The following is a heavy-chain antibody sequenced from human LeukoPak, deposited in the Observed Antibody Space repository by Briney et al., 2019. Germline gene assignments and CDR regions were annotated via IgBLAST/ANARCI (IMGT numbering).Heavy chain of an antibody. CDR2: IKRQTDGGTT. Sequence: GGSLRLSCAASGFTFSNAWMSWVRQAPGKGLEWVGRIKRQTDGGTTDYAAPVKGRFTISRDDSKNTLYLQMNSLKTEDTAVYYCTTQGDYGDYFDYWGQGTLVTVSS. V-gene: IGHV3-15*01. D-gene: IGHD4-17*01. J-gene: IGHJ4*02. CDR1: GFTFSNAW. CDR3: TTQGDYGDYFDY.